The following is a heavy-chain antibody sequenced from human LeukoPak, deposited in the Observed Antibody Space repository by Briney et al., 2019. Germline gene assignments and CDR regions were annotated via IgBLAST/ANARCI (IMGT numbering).Heavy chain of an antibody. J-gene: IGHJ4*02. D-gene: IGHD1-14*01. Sequence: PGGNLSLSCAASGFTFRNYGMHWVRQAPGKGLEWVAFLPYDGNNRYSADSVKGRFTISRHNSKNTLYLQMNNLRVETTVIYYFVKPSYNGDFLDLWGRGTLVTVSS. CDR1: GFTFRNYG. V-gene: IGHV3-30*02. CDR2: LPYDGNNR. CDR3: VKPSYNGDFLDL.